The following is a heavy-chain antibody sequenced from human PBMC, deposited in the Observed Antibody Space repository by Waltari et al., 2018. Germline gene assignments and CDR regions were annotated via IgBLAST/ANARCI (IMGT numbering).Heavy chain of an antibody. CDR3: ARWGPGAFDI. J-gene: IGHJ3*02. D-gene: IGHD7-27*01. Sequence: QVQLQESGPGPVKSSETLSLSCSVPGDSPKNSYWTWVRQPPGKGLEYIGYILYTETTVTHYSPSFRGRATILLDMSKNEVYLRLTSMTAADTAVYFCARWGPGAFDIWGRGTLVTASS. CDR2: ILYTETTVT. V-gene: IGHV4-59*13. CDR1: GDSPKNSY.